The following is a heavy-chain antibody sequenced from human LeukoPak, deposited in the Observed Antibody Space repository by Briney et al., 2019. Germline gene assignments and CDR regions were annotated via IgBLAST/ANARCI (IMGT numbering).Heavy chain of an antibody. CDR2: TYYRSKWFY. V-gene: IGHV6-1*01. CDR1: GDSVSSNSAA. J-gene: IGHJ3*01. D-gene: IGHD3-10*01. CDR3: TRDSGLGNDAIDV. Sequence: SQTLSLTCAISGDSVSSNSAAWDWIRQSPSRGLEWLGRTYYRSKWFYDYAVSVKSRITINPDTSKNQFSLLLNSVTPEDTAVYYCTRDSGLGNDAIDVWGQGTMVTVSS.